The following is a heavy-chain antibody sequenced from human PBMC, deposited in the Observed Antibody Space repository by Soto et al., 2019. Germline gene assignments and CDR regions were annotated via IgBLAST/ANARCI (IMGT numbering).Heavy chain of an antibody. CDR3: ARQIYDSVTGPKFQYDFDS. CDR2: VDTSHSQT. J-gene: IGHJ4*02. V-gene: IGHV5-10-1*01. CDR1: GYSFAGYW. Sequence: PGEYLKTSCKGSGYSFAGYWITWVRQKPGKDLEWMRRVDTSHSQTYYSPTLLGHVTIPATNSITTVFLQWRSLRASDTAKYYCARQIYDSVTGPKFQYDFDSGGQWTPV. D-gene: IGHD2-8*02.